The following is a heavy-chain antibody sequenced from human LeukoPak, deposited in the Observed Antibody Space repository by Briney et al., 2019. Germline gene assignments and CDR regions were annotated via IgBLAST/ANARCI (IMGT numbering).Heavy chain of an antibody. CDR1: GFTFSSYA. J-gene: IGHJ3*02. Sequence: GGSLRLSCAASGFTFSSYAMSWVRQAPGKGLEWVGFIRSKAYGGTTKNAASVKGRFTISRDDSRSIAYLQMNSLKTEDTAVYYCTRRYNYDSSGYYYVRDAFDIWGQGTMITVSS. V-gene: IGHV3-49*04. CDR2: IRSKAYGGTT. D-gene: IGHD3-22*01. CDR3: TRRYNYDSSGYYYVRDAFDI.